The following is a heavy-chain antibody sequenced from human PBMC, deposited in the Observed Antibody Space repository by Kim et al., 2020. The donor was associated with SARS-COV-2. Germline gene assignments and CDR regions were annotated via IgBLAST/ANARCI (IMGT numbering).Heavy chain of an antibody. D-gene: IGHD1-7*01. CDR1: GFTVSSNY. CDR2: IYSGGST. CDR3: ARGGGAGTIYYYYYGMDV. V-gene: IGHV3-53*04. Sequence: GGSLRLSCAASGFTVSSNYMSWVRQAPGKGLEWVSIIYSGGSTYYADSVKGRLTISRHNSKNTLYLQMNSLRAEDTAVYYCARGGGAGTIYYYYYGMDVWGQGTTVTVSS. J-gene: IGHJ6*02.